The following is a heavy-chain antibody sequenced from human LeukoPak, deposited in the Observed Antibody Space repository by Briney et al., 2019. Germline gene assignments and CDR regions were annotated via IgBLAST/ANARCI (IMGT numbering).Heavy chain of an antibody. CDR1: GYSISSGYY. V-gene: IGHV4-38-2*02. D-gene: IGHD7-27*01. CDR3: ARETWGIYYYYYMDV. J-gene: IGHJ6*03. CDR2: IYHSGST. Sequence: SETLSLTCTVSGYSISSGYYWGWFRQPPGRGLVWFGSIYHSGSTYYNPSLKSRLTVSVDTSQNQFSLKLSSVTAADTAVYYCARETWGIYYYYYMDVWGKGTTVTVSS.